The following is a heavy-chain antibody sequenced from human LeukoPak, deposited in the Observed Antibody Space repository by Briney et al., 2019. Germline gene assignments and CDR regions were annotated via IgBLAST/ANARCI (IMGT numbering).Heavy chain of an antibody. J-gene: IGHJ2*01. CDR3: TRKTDSSGWYPYFDL. Sequence: SETLSVTSTLSLGSIISSSYYWDWIRQPPGEGLESIGSIYYSGSTYYNPSLKSRVTISVDTSKNQFSLKLSSVTAADTAVYYCTRKTDSSGWYPYFDLWGRGTLVTVSS. V-gene: IGHV4-39*01. CDR2: IYYSGST. D-gene: IGHD6-19*01. CDR1: LGSIISSSYY.